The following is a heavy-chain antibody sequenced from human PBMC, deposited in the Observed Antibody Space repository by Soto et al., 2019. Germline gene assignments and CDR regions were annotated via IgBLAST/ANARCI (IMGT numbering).Heavy chain of an antibody. J-gene: IGHJ4*02. Sequence: GGPQSLSCAAPGLPFRSYSMNWVRHAPGKGLEWVSSISSSSSYIYYADSVKGRFTISRDNAKNSLYLQMNSLRAEDTAIDYCAKDTGDSISQYFDYWGQGTLVTVSS. CDR3: AKDTGDSISQYFDY. CDR2: ISSSSSYI. V-gene: IGHV3-21*04. D-gene: IGHD6-6*01. CDR1: GLPFRSYS.